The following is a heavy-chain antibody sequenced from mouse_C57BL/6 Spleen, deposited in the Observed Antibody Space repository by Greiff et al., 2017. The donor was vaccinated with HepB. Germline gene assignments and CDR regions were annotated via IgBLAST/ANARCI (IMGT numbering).Heavy chain of an antibody. J-gene: IGHJ2*01. CDR3: ARAITTVVFDY. D-gene: IGHD1-1*01. V-gene: IGHV1-52*01. CDR2: IDPSDSET. CDR1: GYTFTSYW. Sequence: QVQLKQPGAELVRPGSSVKLSCKASGYTFTSYWMHWVKQRPIQGLEWIGNIDPSDSETHYNQKFKDKATLTVDKSSSTAYMQLSSLTSEDSAVYYCARAITTVVFDYWGQGTTLTVSS.